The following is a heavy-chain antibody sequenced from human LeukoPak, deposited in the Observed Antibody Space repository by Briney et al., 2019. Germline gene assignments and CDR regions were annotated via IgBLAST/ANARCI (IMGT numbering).Heavy chain of an antibody. J-gene: IGHJ4*02. CDR3: ASTRVAGKNFDY. Sequence: PSETLSLTCAVYGGSFSGYFWSWIRQPPGKGLEWIGYIYYSGSTYYNPSLKSRVTISVDTSKNQFSLKLSSVTAADMAVYYCASTRVAGKNFDYWGQGTLVTVSS. D-gene: IGHD6-19*01. CDR1: GGSFSGYF. CDR2: IYYSGST. V-gene: IGHV4-34*09.